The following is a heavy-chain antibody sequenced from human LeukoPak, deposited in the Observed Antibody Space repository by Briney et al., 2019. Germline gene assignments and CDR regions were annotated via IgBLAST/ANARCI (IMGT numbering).Heavy chain of an antibody. V-gene: IGHV4-39*07. D-gene: IGHD2-2*01. Sequence: SETLSLTCTVSGGSISSSSYYWGWIRQPPGKGLEWIGSIYYSGSTYYNPSLKSRVTISVDTSKNQFSLKLSSVTAADTAAYYCARAARYCSSTSCLGNWFDPWGQGTLVTVSS. J-gene: IGHJ5*02. CDR2: IYYSGST. CDR3: ARAARYCSSTSCLGNWFDP. CDR1: GGSISSSSYY.